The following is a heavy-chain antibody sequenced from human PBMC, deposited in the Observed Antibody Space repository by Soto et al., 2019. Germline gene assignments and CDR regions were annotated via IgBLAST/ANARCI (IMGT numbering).Heavy chain of an antibody. CDR2: IYYSGST. CDR3: ARDYDNFFDY. V-gene: IGHV4-31*03. CDR1: GGSISSGGYY. J-gene: IGHJ4*02. Sequence: TSETLSLTCTVSGGSISSGGYYWSWIRQHPGKGLEWIGYIYYSGSTYYNPSLKSRVTISVDTSKNQFSLKLSSVTAADTAVYYCARDYDNFFDYWGQGTLVTVSS. D-gene: IGHD3-16*01.